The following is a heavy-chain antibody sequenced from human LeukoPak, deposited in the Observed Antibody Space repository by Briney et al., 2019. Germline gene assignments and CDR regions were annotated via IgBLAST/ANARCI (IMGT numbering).Heavy chain of an antibody. Sequence: GGSLRLSCAASGFTFSGYGMHWVRQAPGKGLEWVAVIWYGGSNKYYADSVKGRFTISRDNSKNTLYLQMNSLRAEDTAVYYCAKGGEQQAFDYWGQGTLVTVSS. CDR3: AKGGEQQAFDY. J-gene: IGHJ4*02. CDR1: GFTFSGYG. V-gene: IGHV3-30*02. CDR2: IWYGGSNK. D-gene: IGHD6-13*01.